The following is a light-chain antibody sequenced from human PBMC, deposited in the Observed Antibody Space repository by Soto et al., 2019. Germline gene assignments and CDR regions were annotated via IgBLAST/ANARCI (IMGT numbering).Light chain of an antibody. CDR3: VLNMGSGIWV. CDR1: SGSVSTSSY. J-gene: IGLJ3*02. V-gene: IGLV8-61*01. Sequence: QTVVTQEPSFSVSPGGTVTLTCGLSSGSVSTSSYPSWFQQTPGQAPRTLIYSTNTRSSGVPDRFSGSILGNKAALTITGAQADDESDYYCVLNMGSGIWVFGGGTQLTVL. CDR2: STN.